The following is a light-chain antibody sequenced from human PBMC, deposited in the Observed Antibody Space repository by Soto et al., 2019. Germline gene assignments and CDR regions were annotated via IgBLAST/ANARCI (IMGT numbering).Light chain of an antibody. J-gene: IGKJ1*01. CDR2: GAS. Sequence: EIVMTQSPGTLSVSPGEGATLSCRARQSVSSNLAWYQQKPGQAPRLLIYGASTRATGIPARFSGSGSGTEFTLTISSLQSEDFAVYYCQQYNRYWTFGQGTKVDIK. V-gene: IGKV3-15*01. CDR1: QSVSSN. CDR3: QQYNRYWT.